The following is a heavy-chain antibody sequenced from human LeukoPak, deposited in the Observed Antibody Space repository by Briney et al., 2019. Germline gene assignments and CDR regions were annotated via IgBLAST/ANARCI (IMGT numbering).Heavy chain of an antibody. V-gene: IGHV3-7*03. CDR3: VKAYSILAPYFDY. CDR1: GFTFSSYR. J-gene: IGHJ4*02. CDR2: IKQDGSEK. Sequence: PGGSLRLSCAASGFTFSSYRMNWVRQAPGKGLEWVANIKQDGSEKYYVDSVKGRFTISRDNAKNSLFLQMNSLRAEDTAVYYCVKAYSILAPYFDYWGQGTLVTVSS. D-gene: IGHD4-11*01.